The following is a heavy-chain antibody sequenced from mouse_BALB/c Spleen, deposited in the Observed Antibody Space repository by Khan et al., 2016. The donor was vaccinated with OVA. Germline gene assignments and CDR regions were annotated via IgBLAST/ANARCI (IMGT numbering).Heavy chain of an antibody. CDR2: IYPSDSYT. CDR3: TKGDPSWFDY. CDR1: GYMFTNYW. J-gene: IGHJ3*01. V-gene: IGHV1-69*02. Sequence: VQLQQPGAELVRPGASMKLSCKASGYMFTNYWINWVKQRPGQGLEWIGNIYPSDSYTNYNQKFKDKATLTVDKSSSTAYIHLSSPTSEDSAVYACTKGDPSWFDYWGQGTLVTVSA. D-gene: IGHD3-3*01.